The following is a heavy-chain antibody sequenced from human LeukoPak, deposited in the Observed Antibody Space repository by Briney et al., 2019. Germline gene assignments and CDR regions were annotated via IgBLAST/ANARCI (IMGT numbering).Heavy chain of an antibody. J-gene: IGHJ4*02. CDR1: GGSISSYY. V-gene: IGHV4-59*01. Sequence: SETLSLTCTVSGGSISSYYWSWTRQPPGKGLEWIGYIYYSGSTNYNPSLKSRVTISVDTPKNQFSLKLSSVTAADTAVYYCASHGGLNFDYWGQGTLVTVSS. CDR3: ASHGGLNFDY. CDR2: IYYSGST. D-gene: IGHD4-23*01.